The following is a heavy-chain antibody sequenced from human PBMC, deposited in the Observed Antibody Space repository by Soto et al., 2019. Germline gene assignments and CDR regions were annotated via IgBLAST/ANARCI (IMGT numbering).Heavy chain of an antibody. Sequence: ASVKVSCKASGYTFTSYYMHWVRQAPGQGLEWMGIIDPSGGSTSYAQKFQGRVTMTEDTSTDTAYMELSSLRSEDTAVYYCATHYYDSSGYYYVVAFDIWGQGTMVTVSS. V-gene: IGHV1-46*01. CDR3: ATHYYDSSGYYYVVAFDI. J-gene: IGHJ3*02. CDR1: GYTFTSYY. CDR2: IDPSGGST. D-gene: IGHD3-22*01.